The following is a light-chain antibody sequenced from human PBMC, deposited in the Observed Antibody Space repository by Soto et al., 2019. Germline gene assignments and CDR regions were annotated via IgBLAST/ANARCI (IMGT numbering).Light chain of an antibody. V-gene: IGLV1-40*01. Sequence: QSALTQPPSASGTPWQRVTISCTGSSSNIGAGYDVHWYQQLPGTAPKLLIYDNNNRPSGVPDRFSGSKSGTSASLAITGLQAEDEADYYCQSYDSSLSGYVFGTGTKVTVL. CDR1: SSNIGAGYD. CDR3: QSYDSSLSGYV. J-gene: IGLJ1*01. CDR2: DNN.